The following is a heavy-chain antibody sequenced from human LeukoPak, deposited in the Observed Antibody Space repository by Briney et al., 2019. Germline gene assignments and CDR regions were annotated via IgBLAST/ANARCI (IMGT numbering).Heavy chain of an antibody. CDR1: GFTFNTYT. D-gene: IGHD3-10*01. J-gene: IGHJ4*02. V-gene: IGHV3-48*01. Sequence: GGSLRLSCAASGFTFNTYTMNWVRQAPGKGLEWVSYISGSSGIIDYADSVRGRFTISRDNAKNSLYLQMNSLRAEDTAVYYCAKDMEGSVADYFDYWGQGTLVTVSS. CDR2: ISGSSGII. CDR3: AKDMEGSVADYFDY.